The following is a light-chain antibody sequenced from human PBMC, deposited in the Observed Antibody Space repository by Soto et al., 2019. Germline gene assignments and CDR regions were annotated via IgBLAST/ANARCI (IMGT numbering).Light chain of an antibody. CDR1: QSISSH. V-gene: IGKV3-11*01. CDR2: DAS. J-gene: IGKJ4*01. CDR3: QQRVNWPLT. Sequence: EIVLTQSTATLSLSPGERATLSCRASQSISSHLAWYQQKPGQAPRLLMYDASNRATGIPARFSGSGSGTDFTLTISSLEPEDFAVYYCQQRVNWPLTFGGGTKVEIK.